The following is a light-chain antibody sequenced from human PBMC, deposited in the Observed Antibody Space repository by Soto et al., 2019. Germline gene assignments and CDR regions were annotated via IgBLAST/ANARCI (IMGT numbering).Light chain of an antibody. CDR2: SVS. V-gene: IGKV3-20*01. J-gene: IGKJ1*01. CDR3: QDFDSPQWT. Sequence: VLTQSPDTLSLSPGDGATLSCRANQRASRQYLSWYQQRPGQPPRLLIYSVSMRADGIPDRFSGSGSGSEFTLTINRLEPEDFAMYYCQDFDSPQWTFGQGTKIE. CDR1: QRASRQY.